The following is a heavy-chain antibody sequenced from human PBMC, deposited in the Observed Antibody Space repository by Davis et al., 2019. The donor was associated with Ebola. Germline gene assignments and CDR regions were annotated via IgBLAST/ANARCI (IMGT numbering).Heavy chain of an antibody. V-gene: IGHV5-51*01. CDR2: IYPSDSDT. CDR1: GYFFTNYW. Sequence: GESLKISCQGSGYFFTNYWIGWVRQMPGKGLEWMGIIYPSDSDTRYSPSFEGQVTISADKSISTAYLQWSSLKASDTAMYYCARHGPSAMATVGFDYWGQGTLVTVSS. D-gene: IGHD5-18*01. CDR3: ARHGPSAMATVGFDY. J-gene: IGHJ4*02.